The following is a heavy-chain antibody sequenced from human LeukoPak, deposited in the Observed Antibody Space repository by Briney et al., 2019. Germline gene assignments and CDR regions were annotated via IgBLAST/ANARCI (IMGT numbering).Heavy chain of an antibody. CDR3: AKGPQLYSGYHPDY. J-gene: IGHJ4*02. CDR2: ITGSDDKT. D-gene: IGHD5-12*01. CDR1: GFTSSGSA. V-gene: IGHV3-23*01. Sequence: QSGGSLSLXCAASGFTSSGSAMTWVRQAPGKGLQWVSTITGSDDKTYYADSVKGRFTISRDFSKNMVHLHMNSLRVEDTAIYYCAKGPQLYSGYHPDYWGQGTLVTVSS.